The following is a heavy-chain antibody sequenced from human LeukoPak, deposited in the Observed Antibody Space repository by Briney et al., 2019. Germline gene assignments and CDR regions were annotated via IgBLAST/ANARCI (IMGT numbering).Heavy chain of an antibody. V-gene: IGHV5-51*01. Sequence: GESLKISFKGSGYSFTCYWIGWVRPMPGKGLEWMGIIYPGESDTRYSPSFQGQVTISADKSISTAYLQWSSLKASDTAMYYCARLVGTTLYFDYWGQGTLVTVSS. CDR3: ARLVGTTLYFDY. D-gene: IGHD1-26*01. CDR2: IYPGESDT. CDR1: GYSFTCYW. J-gene: IGHJ4*02.